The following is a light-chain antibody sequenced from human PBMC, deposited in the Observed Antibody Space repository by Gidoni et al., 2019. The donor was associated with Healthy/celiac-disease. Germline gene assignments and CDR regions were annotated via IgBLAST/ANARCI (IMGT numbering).Light chain of an antibody. CDR3: QQYNNWPLT. CDR1: QSVSSN. CDR2: GAS. Sequence: DIVMPQSPATLSVSPGERATLSCTASQSVSSNLAWYQQKPGQAPRLLIYGASTRATGIPARFSGSGSGTEFTLTISSLQSEDFAVYYCQQYNNWPLTFGGGTKVEIK. J-gene: IGKJ4*01. V-gene: IGKV3-15*01.